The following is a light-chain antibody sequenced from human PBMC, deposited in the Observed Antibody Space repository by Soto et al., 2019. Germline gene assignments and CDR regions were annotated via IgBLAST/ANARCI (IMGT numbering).Light chain of an antibody. V-gene: IGKV3-20*01. CDR3: QQYSRAPIT. CDR1: QSVSRNY. Sequence: EIVFTQSPGTLSLSPVEGATLSCRASQSVSRNYLAWYQQKPGQAPRLLIYTASRRATGIPDRFSGSGSGTDFTLTISRLEPEDSAVYYCQQYSRAPITFGQGTRLEIK. J-gene: IGKJ5*01. CDR2: TAS.